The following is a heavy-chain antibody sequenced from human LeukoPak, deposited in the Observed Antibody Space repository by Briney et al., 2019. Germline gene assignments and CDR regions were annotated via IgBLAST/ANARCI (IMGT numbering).Heavy chain of an antibody. D-gene: IGHD6-13*01. CDR3: ARGIQDSSSWPIDY. V-gene: IGHV3-48*02. Sequence: GGSLRLSCAASGFTFSSYSMNWVRQAPGKGLEWVSYISSSSTTIYYAVSVKGRFTIYRDNAKNSLYLQMNSLTDEDPAVYYCARGIQDSSSWPIDYWGQGTLVTVSS. J-gene: IGHJ4*02. CDR2: ISSSSTTI. CDR1: GFTFSSYS.